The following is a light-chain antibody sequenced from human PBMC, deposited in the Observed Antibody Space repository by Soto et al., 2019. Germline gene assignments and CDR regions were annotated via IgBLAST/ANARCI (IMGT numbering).Light chain of an antibody. CDR1: QSISSY. V-gene: IGKV1-39*01. J-gene: IGKJ5*01. Sequence: DIQRTKYQSSLSASVGDRVTVTCRSSQSISSYLSWYQQKPGKAPKLLVYAASSLQSGVPSRFSGGGSGTDFTLTISSLQPEDFATYYCQQSYSAPPITFGQGTRLEI. CDR2: AAS. CDR3: QQSYSAPPIT.